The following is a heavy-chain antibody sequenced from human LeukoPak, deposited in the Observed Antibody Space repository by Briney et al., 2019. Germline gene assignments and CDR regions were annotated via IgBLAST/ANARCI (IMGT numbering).Heavy chain of an antibody. CDR3: ARHRWLQLRGHFQH. D-gene: IGHD5-24*01. CDR2: ISSSGST. CDR1: GDSISSGDYY. V-gene: IGHV4-61*02. Sequence: PSQTLSLTCTVSGDSISSGDYYWSWIRQPAGKGLEWIGRISSSGSTNYNPSLKGRVTISVDTSKNQFSLKLSSVTAADTAVYYCARHRWLQLRGHFQHWGQGTLVTVSS. J-gene: IGHJ1*01.